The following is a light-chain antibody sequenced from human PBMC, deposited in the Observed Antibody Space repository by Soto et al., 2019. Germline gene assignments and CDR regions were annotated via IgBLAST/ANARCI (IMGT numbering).Light chain of an antibody. J-gene: IGKJ4*01. V-gene: IGKV1-39*01. CDR3: QQSYNSPLT. Sequence: DIQMTQSPSSLSASVGDRVNITCRASQTISTNLNWYQQKPGKAPRFLIYAASNLQSGVPSTFSGSGSGTDFTLTISNLQPEDVATYFCQQSYNSPLTFGGVTKVEF. CDR1: QTISTN. CDR2: AAS.